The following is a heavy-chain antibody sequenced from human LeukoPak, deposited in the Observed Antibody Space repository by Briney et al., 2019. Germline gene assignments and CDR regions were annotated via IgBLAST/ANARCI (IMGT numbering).Heavy chain of an antibody. Sequence: GGSLRLSCAASGFTFSSYSMNWVRQAPGKGLEWVSSISSSSSYIYYADSVKGRFTISRDNSKNTLYLQMNSLRAEDTAVYYCATKDPYYYDTNWFDPWGQGTLVTVSS. V-gene: IGHV3-21*04. CDR3: ATKDPYYYDTNWFDP. CDR1: GFTFSSYS. D-gene: IGHD3-22*01. CDR2: ISSSSSYI. J-gene: IGHJ5*02.